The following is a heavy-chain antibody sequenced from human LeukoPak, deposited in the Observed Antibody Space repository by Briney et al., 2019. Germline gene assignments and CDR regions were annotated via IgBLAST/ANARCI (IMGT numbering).Heavy chain of an antibody. J-gene: IGHJ3*02. CDR2: IYPGDSDT. CDR3: ARHAYSSSLDAFDI. D-gene: IGHD6-13*01. CDR1: GYSFTSYW. V-gene: IGHV5-51*01. Sequence: GESLKISCKGSGYSFTSYWIGWVRQMPGKGLEWMGVIYPGDSDTRYSTSFHGQVTISADKSTSTAYLQWSSLKASDTAMYYCARHAYSSSLDAFDIWSQGTMVTVSS.